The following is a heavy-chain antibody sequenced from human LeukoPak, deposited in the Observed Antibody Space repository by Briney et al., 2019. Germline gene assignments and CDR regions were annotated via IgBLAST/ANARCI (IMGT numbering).Heavy chain of an antibody. CDR3: ARGRIVITFGGVGWFDP. Sequence: ASVKVSCKASGYTFTGYYMHWVRQAPGQGLEWMGRINPNSGGTNYAQKFQGRVTKTRDTSISTAYMELSRLRSDDTAVYYCARGRIVITFGGVGWFDPWGQGTLVTVSS. D-gene: IGHD3-16*01. J-gene: IGHJ5*02. V-gene: IGHV1-2*06. CDR1: GYTFTGYY. CDR2: INPNSGGT.